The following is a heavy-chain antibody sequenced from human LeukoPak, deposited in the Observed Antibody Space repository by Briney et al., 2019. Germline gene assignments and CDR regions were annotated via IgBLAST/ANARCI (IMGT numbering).Heavy chain of an antibody. CDR2: IYTSGST. J-gene: IGHJ4*02. D-gene: IGHD4-23*01. V-gene: IGHV4-4*07. CDR1: GGSISSYY. Sequence: SETLSLTCSVSGGSISSYYWSWIRQPAGKGLEWIGRIYTSGSTNYNPSLKSRVTISVDTSKNQFSLKLSTVTAADTAVYYCATESRPGTVVTPEYWGQGTLVTVSS. CDR3: ATESRPGTVVTPEY.